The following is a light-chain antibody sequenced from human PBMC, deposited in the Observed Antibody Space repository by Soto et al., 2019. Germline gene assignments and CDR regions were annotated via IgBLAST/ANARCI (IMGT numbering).Light chain of an antibody. Sequence: DIQMTQSPSSLSASVGDRVTITCRASQGINNYLAWYQQKAGKVPKLLIDAASTLQSGVPSRFSGSGSGTDFTLTISSLQPEDVATYYCQKYYSALWTFGQVTKVEIK. CDR2: AAS. J-gene: IGKJ1*01. V-gene: IGKV1-27*01. CDR1: QGINNY. CDR3: QKYYSALWT.